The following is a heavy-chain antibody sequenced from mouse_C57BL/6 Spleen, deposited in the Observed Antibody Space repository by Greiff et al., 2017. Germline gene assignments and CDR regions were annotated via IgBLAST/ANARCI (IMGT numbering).Heavy chain of an antibody. CDR1: GYTFTSYW. D-gene: IGHD2-1*01. Sequence: VQLQQPGAELVKPGASVKLSCKASGYTFTSYWMQWVKQRPGQGLEWIGEIDPSDSYTNYNQKFKGKVTLTVDTSSSTAYMQLSSLSSEDSAVYSCARSAPYFYSSYYFAYGGQGTTLTVSS. CDR3: ARSAPYFYSSYYFAY. V-gene: IGHV1-50*01. CDR2: IDPSDSYT. J-gene: IGHJ2*01.